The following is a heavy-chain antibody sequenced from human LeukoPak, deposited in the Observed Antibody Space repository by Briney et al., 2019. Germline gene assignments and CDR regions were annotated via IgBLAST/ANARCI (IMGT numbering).Heavy chain of an antibody. V-gene: IGHV5-51*01. CDR1: GYSFTSYW. J-gene: IGHJ4*02. Sequence: GEPLKISCKGSGYSFTSYWIGWVRQMPGKGLEWMGIIFPGDSDTRYSPSFQGQVTISVDKSISTAYLQWSSLKASDTAMYYCATASPVTTTFFDYWGQGTLVTVSS. D-gene: IGHD4-17*01. CDR3: ATASPVTTTFFDY. CDR2: IFPGDSDT.